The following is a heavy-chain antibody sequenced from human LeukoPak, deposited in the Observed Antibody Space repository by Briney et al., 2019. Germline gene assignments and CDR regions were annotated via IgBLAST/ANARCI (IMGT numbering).Heavy chain of an antibody. J-gene: IGHJ4*02. Sequence: SETLSLTCTVSGGSISSSSYFWGWIRQPPGKGLEWIGSIYYSGNTYYNPSLKSRVTISLDTSKNQFSLKLGSVTAADTAVYYCARRNRWELLDFWGQGTLVTVSS. CDR2: IYYSGNT. CDR3: ARRNRWELLDF. CDR1: GGSISSSSYF. V-gene: IGHV4-39*01. D-gene: IGHD1-26*01.